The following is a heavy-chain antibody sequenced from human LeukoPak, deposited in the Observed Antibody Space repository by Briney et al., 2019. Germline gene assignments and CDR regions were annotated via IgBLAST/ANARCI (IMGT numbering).Heavy chain of an antibody. D-gene: IGHD3-9*01. CDR2: IYYTGNT. CDR3: ARCPPQDILTGYYNWDFDF. J-gene: IGHJ4*02. Sequence: PSETLSLTCTVSGVSISSSYSYWGWIRQPPGMGLEWIGSIYYTGNTYYNASLKSQVSISIDTSKNQFSLKLTSVTAADTAVYYCARCPPQDILTGYYNWDFDFWGQGSLVTVSS. CDR1: GVSISSSYSY. V-gene: IGHV4-39*01.